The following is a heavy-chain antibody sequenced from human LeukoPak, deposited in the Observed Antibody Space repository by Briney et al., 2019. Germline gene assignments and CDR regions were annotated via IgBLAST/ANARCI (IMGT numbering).Heavy chain of an antibody. V-gene: IGHV4-39*01. CDR2: FYYSGST. D-gene: IGHD3-10*01. CDR3: ARQLRVYGSGSYYPNWFDP. J-gene: IGHJ5*02. CDR1: GGSISSSSYY. Sequence: SETLSLTCTVSGGSISSSSYYWGWLRQPPGKGLEWIGSFYYSGSTYSNPSLKSRVTISVDTSKNQFSLKLSSVTAADTAVYYCARQLRVYGSGSYYPNWFDPWGQGTLVTVSS.